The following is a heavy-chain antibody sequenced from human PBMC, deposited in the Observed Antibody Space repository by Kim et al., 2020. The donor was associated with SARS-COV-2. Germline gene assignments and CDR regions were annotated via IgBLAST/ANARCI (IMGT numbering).Heavy chain of an antibody. Sequence: GGSLRLSCAASGFTFSSYSMNWVRQAPGKGLEWVSSISSSSSYIYYADSVKGRFTISRDNAKNSLYLQMNSLRAEDTAVYYCASPLLDYDILTGYYYYYGMDVWGQGTTVTVSS. J-gene: IGHJ6*02. CDR1: GFTFSSYS. CDR2: ISSSSSYI. D-gene: IGHD3-9*01. CDR3: ASPLLDYDILTGYYYYYGMDV. V-gene: IGHV3-21*01.